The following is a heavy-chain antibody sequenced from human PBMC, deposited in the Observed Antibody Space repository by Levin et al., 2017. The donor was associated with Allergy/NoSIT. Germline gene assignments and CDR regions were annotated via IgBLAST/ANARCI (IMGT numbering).Heavy chain of an antibody. CDR1: GFTFSSYA. Sequence: GESLKISCAASGFTFSSYAMSWVRQAPGKGLEWVSAISGSGGSTYYADSVKGRFTISRDNSKNTLYLQMNSLRAEDTAVYYCAKDPGQWLVSGRFDYWGQGTLVTVSS. J-gene: IGHJ4*02. D-gene: IGHD6-19*01. CDR3: AKDPGQWLVSGRFDY. CDR2: ISGSGGST. V-gene: IGHV3-23*01.